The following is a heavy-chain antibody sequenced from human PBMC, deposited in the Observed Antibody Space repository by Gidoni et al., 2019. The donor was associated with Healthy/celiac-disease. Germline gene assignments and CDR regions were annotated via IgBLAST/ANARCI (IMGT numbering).Heavy chain of an antibody. CDR3: AKLNLPSGIFGRDNWFDP. J-gene: IGHJ5*02. CDR1: GFTFGSYA. CDR2: ISGSGGST. D-gene: IGHD3-3*01. V-gene: IGHV3-23*01. Sequence: EVQLLASGGGLVQPGGSLRLSCAASGFTFGSYARRWVRQAPGKGLEWVSAISGSGGSTYYADSVKGRFTISRDNSKNTLYLQMNSLRAEDTAVYYCAKLNLPSGIFGRDNWFDPWGQGTLVTVSS.